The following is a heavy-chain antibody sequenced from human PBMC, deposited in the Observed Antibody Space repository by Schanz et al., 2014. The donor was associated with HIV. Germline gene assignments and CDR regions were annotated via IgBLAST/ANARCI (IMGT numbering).Heavy chain of an antibody. CDR1: GGSFSGYY. CDR3: ARGSSTRDWIDP. D-gene: IGHD2-8*01. CDR2: INHSGST. Sequence: QVQLQQWGAGLLKPSETLSLTCAVYGGSFSGYYWTWIRQPPGKGLEWIGRINHSGSTNYNPSLKSRVTISVDTSSDQFSLKLSSVTAADTAIYYCARGSSTRDWIDPWGQGTLVTVS. J-gene: IGHJ5*02. V-gene: IGHV4-34*01.